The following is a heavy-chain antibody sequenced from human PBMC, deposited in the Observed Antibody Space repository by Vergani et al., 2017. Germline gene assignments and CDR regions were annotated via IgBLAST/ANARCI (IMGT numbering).Heavy chain of an antibody. Sequence: QVQLVESGGGVVQPGRSLRLSCAASGFTFNQYGMHWVRQAPGKGLEWVAVTWYDGNNKQYADSVKGRFTISRDNSKSTMYLQMNSLRDEDTGVYYCASDSRLLYNRFDAWGQGTLVTVSS. CDR2: TWYDGNNK. CDR1: GFTFNQYG. CDR3: ASDSRLLYNRFDA. D-gene: IGHD1-14*01. J-gene: IGHJ5*02. V-gene: IGHV3-33*01.